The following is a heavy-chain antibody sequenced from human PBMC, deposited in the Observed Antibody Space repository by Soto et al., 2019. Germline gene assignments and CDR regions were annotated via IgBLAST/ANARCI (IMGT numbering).Heavy chain of an antibody. CDR1: VGSISSYY. CDR2: IYYSGST. J-gene: IGHJ5*02. V-gene: IGHV4-59*08. D-gene: IGHD5-12*01. Sequence: PSETLSLTCTVSVGSISSYYWSWIRQPPGKGLEWIGYIYYSGSTNYNPSLKSRVTISVDTSKNQFSLKLSSVTAADTAVYYCARLGYSGYEGWFDPWGQGTLVTVSS. CDR3: ARLGYSGYEGWFDP.